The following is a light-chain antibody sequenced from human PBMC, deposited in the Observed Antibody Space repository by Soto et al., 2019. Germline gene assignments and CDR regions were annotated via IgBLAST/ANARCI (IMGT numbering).Light chain of an antibody. CDR2: EVS. V-gene: IGLV2-14*01. Sequence: QSVLTQPASVSGSPGQSITISCTGTSSDVGGYNYVSWYQQHPGKAPKLMIYEVSNRPSGVSSRFSGSKSGNTASLTISGLQAEDEADYYCCSYAGSYTYVVFGGGTKLTVL. CDR3: CSYAGSYTYVV. CDR1: SSDVGGYNY. J-gene: IGLJ2*01.